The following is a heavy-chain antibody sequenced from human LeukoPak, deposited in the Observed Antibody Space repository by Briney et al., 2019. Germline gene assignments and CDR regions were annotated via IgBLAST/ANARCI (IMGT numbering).Heavy chain of an antibody. J-gene: IGHJ4*02. V-gene: IGHV4-30-2*01. CDR3: ASGEWELPGDY. CDR2: IYHSGST. CDR1: GGSISSGGYY. Sequence: SQTLSLTCTVSGGSISSGGYYWSWIRQPPGKGLEWIGYIYHSGSTYYNPSLKSRVTISVDRSKNQFSLKLSSVTAADTAVYYCASGEWELPGDYWGQGTLVTVSS. D-gene: IGHD1-26*01.